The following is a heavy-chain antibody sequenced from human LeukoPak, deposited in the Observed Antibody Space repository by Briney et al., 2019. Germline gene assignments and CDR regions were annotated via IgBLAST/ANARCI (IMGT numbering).Heavy chain of an antibody. CDR1: GGNFRSFV. CDR2: IMSLFGKA. V-gene: IGHV1-69*13. CDR3: ARESRTGTWPSDY. J-gene: IGHJ4*02. D-gene: IGHD3/OR15-3a*01. Sequence: GASVKVSCKASGGNFRSFVFSWLRQVPGQGPEWMGRIMSLFGKAHYAPKIQDSVTSTANESNSTVHMMDSRMRSDNTADYYAARESRTGTWPSDYWGQATLVTVSS.